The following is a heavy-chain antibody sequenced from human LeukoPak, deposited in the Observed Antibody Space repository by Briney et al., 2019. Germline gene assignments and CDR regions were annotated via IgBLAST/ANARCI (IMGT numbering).Heavy chain of an antibody. D-gene: IGHD4-17*01. CDR1: GFTFSDYY. Sequence: PGGSLRLSCAASGFTFSDYYMSWIRQAPGKGLEWVSYISSSGSTIYYADSVKGRFTISRDNAKNSLYLQMNSLRAEDTAVYYCARGSDYVYYYYYYMDVWGKGTTVTISS. V-gene: IGHV3-11*01. J-gene: IGHJ6*03. CDR2: ISSSGSTI. CDR3: ARGSDYVYYYYYYMDV.